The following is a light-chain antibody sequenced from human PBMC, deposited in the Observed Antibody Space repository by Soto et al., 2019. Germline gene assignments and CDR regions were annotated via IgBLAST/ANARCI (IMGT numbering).Light chain of an antibody. J-gene: IGLJ2*01. CDR2: DVS. Sequence: QSALTQPASVSGSPGQSIAISCTGTSSDVGGYDYVSWYQQHPGKAPKLIIYDVSNRPSGVSDRFSGSKSGNTASLTISGLQAEDEADYYCSSYTGNSLVVFGGGTKLTVL. CDR3: SSYTGNSLVV. V-gene: IGLV2-14*01. CDR1: SSDVGGYDY.